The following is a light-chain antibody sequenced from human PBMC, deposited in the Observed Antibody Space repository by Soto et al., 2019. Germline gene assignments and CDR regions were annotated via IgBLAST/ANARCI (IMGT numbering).Light chain of an antibody. CDR2: EAS. CDR1: QSVSTN. Sequence: EIVMTQSPAILSVSPGERATLSCRASQSVSTNLAWYRHKPGQAPSLLIYEASTRATGIPARFSGSGSGTEFTLTISSLQSEDFAIYYCQHYDNWPFTFGQGTRLEI. CDR3: QHYDNWPFT. V-gene: IGKV3-15*01. J-gene: IGKJ5*01.